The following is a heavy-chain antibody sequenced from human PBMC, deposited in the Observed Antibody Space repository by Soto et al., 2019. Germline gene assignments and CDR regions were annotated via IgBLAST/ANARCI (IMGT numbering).Heavy chain of an antibody. V-gene: IGHV3-7*01. CDR3: ARILGYCSSTSCYGGYYYYGMDV. D-gene: IGHD2-2*01. Sequence: GGSLRLSCAASGFTFSSSWMNWVRQAPGKGLEWVANIKQDGSEKYYVDSVKGRFTISRDNAKNSLYLQMNSLRAEDTAVYYCARILGYCSSTSCYGGYYYYGMDVWGQGTTVTV. CDR1: GFTFSSSW. CDR2: IKQDGSEK. J-gene: IGHJ6*02.